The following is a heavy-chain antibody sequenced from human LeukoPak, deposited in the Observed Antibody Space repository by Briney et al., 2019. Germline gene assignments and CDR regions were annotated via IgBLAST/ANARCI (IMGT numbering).Heavy chain of an antibody. V-gene: IGHV3-66*01. CDR2: IYSGDIT. CDR3: AGRNCSSTSCYQYFDY. CDR1: GFTVSSNY. D-gene: IGHD2-2*01. Sequence: PGGSLRLSCAASGFTVSSNYMSWVRQAPGKGLEWVSVIYSGDITYYADSVKGRFTISRDNSKNTLYLQMNSLRVEDTAVYYCAGRNCSSTSCYQYFDYWGQGTLVTVSS. J-gene: IGHJ4*02.